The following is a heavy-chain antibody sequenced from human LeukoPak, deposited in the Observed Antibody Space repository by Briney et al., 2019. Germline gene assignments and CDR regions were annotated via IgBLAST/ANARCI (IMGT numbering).Heavy chain of an antibody. D-gene: IGHD3-16*02. Sequence: SETLSLTCTVSGGSISSSSYYWGWIRQPPGKGLEWIGSIYYSGSTYYNPSLKSRVTISVDTSKNQFSLKLSSVTAADTAVYYCAREFILTADYFDYWGQGTLVTVSS. CDR2: IYYSGST. V-gene: IGHV4-39*02. CDR3: AREFILTADYFDY. CDR1: GGSISSSSYY. J-gene: IGHJ4*02.